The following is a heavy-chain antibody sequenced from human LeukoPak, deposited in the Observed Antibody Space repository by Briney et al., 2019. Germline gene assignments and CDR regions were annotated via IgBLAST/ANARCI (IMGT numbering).Heavy chain of an antibody. CDR2: INHSGST. CDR3: ARGADYYDSSGYYVYAFDN. D-gene: IGHD3-22*01. J-gene: IGHJ3*02. Sequence: SETLSLTCAVYGGSLSGYYWSWIRQPPGKGLEWIGEINHSGSTNYNPSLKSRVTISVDTSKNQFSLKLSSVTAADTAVYYCARGADYYDSSGYYVYAFDNWGQGTMVTVSS. V-gene: IGHV4-34*01. CDR1: GGSLSGYY.